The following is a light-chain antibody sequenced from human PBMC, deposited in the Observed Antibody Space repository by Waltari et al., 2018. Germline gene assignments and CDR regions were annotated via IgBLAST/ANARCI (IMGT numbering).Light chain of an antibody. CDR1: QSVSSY. Sequence: EIVLTQSPATLSLSPGEGATLSCRASQSVSSYLAWYQQKPGQAPRLLIFDASNRATGIPARFSGSGSGTDFTLIISSLGPEDFAVYYCQRRSSWPGTFGGGTKVEIK. J-gene: IGKJ4*01. CDR3: QRRSSWPGT. CDR2: DAS. V-gene: IGKV3-11*01.